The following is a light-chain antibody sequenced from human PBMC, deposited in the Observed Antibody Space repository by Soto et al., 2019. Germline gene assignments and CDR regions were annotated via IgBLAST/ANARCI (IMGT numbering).Light chain of an antibody. CDR1: SSNIGRNP. V-gene: IGLV1-44*01. CDR3: AAWDDNVYV. CDR2: LNT. Sequence: QSVLTQPPSASGTPGQRVTISCSGGSSNIGRNPVNWYQKFPGKAPKLLISLNTQRPSGVPDRFSGSKSGTSASLAISGLRSEDEADYYCAAWDDNVYVFGTGTKLTVL. J-gene: IGLJ1*01.